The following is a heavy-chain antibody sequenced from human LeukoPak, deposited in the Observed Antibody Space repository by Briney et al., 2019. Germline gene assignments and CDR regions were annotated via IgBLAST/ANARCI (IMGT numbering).Heavy chain of an antibody. Sequence: GGSLRLSCAASGSGFSSYAMSWVRQAPGQGLEWVSAISGSASSIKYTDSVKGRVTITRDNSKSTLYLQMNSLRAEDTAVYYCARSRGYSYGFFDYWGQGTLVTVSS. V-gene: IGHV3-23*01. D-gene: IGHD5-18*01. CDR3: ARSRGYSYGFFDY. CDR2: ISGSASSI. J-gene: IGHJ4*02. CDR1: GSGFSSYA.